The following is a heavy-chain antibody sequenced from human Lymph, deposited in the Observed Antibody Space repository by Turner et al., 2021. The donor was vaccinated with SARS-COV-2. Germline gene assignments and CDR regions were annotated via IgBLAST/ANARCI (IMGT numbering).Heavy chain of an antibody. D-gene: IGHD6-6*01. CDR1: GFTFDDYA. Sequence: EVQLVESGGGLVQPGRSLRLSCAASGFTFDDYAMHWVRQAQGKARRWVSGISWNGGSIGYADSVKGRLTISRENAKNTLYLKMNSLGAEDTAWYYCAKDRGGEQLVRLFDYWGQGTLVTVSS. J-gene: IGHJ4*02. CDR3: AKDRGGEQLVRLFDY. CDR2: ISWNGGSI. V-gene: IGHV3-9*01.